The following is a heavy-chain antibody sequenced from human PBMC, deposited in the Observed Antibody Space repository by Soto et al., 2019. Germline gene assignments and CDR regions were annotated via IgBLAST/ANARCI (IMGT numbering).Heavy chain of an antibody. Sequence: EVQLLESGGGLVQPGGSLRLSCAASGFPFSTYAMNWVRQAPGKGLEWVSIISGSGDTTTYADSVKGRFTISRDNSKNTLYLQMDSLRAEDTAVYYCTNRGGSKVGYWGQGTLVTVSS. CDR1: GFPFSTYA. D-gene: IGHD1-26*01. J-gene: IGHJ4*02. V-gene: IGHV3-23*01. CDR3: TNRGGSKVGY. CDR2: ISGSGDTT.